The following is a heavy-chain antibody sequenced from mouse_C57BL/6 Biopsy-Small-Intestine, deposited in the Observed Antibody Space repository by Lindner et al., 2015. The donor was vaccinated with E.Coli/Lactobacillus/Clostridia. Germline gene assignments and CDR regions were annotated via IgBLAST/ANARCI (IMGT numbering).Heavy chain of an antibody. CDR3: ADGYFGGFPY. V-gene: IGHV1-82*01. D-gene: IGHD2-3*01. Sequence: VQLQESGPELVKPGASVKLSCKASGYAFSTSWMNWVKQRPGKGLERIGRIYPGDGDTDYNGKFKDKATLTTDKSSSTAYMQLSSLTSEDSAVYFCADGYFGGFPYWGQGTLVTVSA. CDR2: IYPGDGDT. J-gene: IGHJ3*01. CDR1: GYAFSTSW.